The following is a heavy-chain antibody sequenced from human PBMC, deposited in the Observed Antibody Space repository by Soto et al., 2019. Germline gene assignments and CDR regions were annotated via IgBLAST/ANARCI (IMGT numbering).Heavy chain of an antibody. Sequence: GSPLILCFAAAGFTFRSYAMRCVHPARGEGLEWVSAISGRGASKYYADSGRVRFTIATDNTKNTPKLQMNTLRAEDAAVYYGAKDFYRGSRYPPSSCSAPWGQGPWAPAPQ. CDR1: GFTFRSYA. V-gene: IGHV3-23*01. CDR2: ISGRGASK. CDR3: AKDFYRGSRYPPSSCSAP. D-gene: IGHD2-2*01. J-gene: IGHJ5*02.